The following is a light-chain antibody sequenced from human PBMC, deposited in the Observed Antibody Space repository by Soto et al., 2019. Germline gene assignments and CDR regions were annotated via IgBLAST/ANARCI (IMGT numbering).Light chain of an antibody. Sequence: QSVLTQPPSASGTPGQRVTISCSGRSSNIGSNTVNWYQQLPGTAPKLLIYSNNQRPSGVPDRCSGSRSGTSASLAISGLQSDDEADYYCAVWDDSLHGYVFGTGTKVTVL. CDR3: AVWDDSLHGYV. CDR2: SNN. CDR1: SSNIGSNT. J-gene: IGLJ1*01. V-gene: IGLV1-44*01.